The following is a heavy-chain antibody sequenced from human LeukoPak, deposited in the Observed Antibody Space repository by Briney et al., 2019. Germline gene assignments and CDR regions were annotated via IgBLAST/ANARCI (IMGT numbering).Heavy chain of an antibody. CDR2: IYRNDDK. CDR1: GFSLSTSGVG. CDR3: AHNERPLGYCSSTSCYGNWFDP. Sequence: SGPTLVNPTQTLTLTCTFSGFSLSTSGVGVGWIRQPPGKALEWLALIYRNDDKRYSPSLKSRLTITKDTSKNQVVLTMTNMDPVDTATYYCAHNERPLGYCSSTSCYGNWFDPWGQGTLVTVSS. J-gene: IGHJ5*02. D-gene: IGHD2-2*01. V-gene: IGHV2-5*01.